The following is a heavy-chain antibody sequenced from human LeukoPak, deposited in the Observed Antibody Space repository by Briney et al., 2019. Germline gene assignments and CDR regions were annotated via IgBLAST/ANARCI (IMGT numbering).Heavy chain of an antibody. Sequence: PSETLSLTCTVSGGSISSYYWSWIRQPPGKGLEWIGNIYYSGTTYYNQSLKSRVTISVDTSKNQFSLNLRSVTAADTAVYYCARHWEQRGLGSWGQGTLVTVSS. CDR3: ARHWEQRGLGS. CDR2: IYYSGTT. D-gene: IGHD1/OR15-1a*01. CDR1: GGSISSYY. V-gene: IGHV4-59*04. J-gene: IGHJ4*02.